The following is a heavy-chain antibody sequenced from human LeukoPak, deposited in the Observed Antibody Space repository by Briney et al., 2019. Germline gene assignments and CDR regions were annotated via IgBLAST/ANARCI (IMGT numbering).Heavy chain of an antibody. Sequence: ASVKVSCTASGYIFTAYYMHWVRQAPGQGLEWLGWIIPNSGGTNYAQKFQGRVTMTRDTSISTAYMELSRLRSDDTAVYYCARDSADYGDFDYWGQGTLVTVSS. J-gene: IGHJ4*02. CDR1: GYIFTAYY. CDR3: ARDSADYGDFDY. V-gene: IGHV1-2*02. CDR2: IIPNSGGT. D-gene: IGHD4-17*01.